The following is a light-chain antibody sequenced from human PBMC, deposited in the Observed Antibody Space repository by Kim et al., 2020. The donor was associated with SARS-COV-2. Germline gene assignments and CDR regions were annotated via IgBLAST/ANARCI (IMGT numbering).Light chain of an antibody. CDR3: GTWDSNLSVYV. CDR1: NSNIEDNY. CDR2: END. Sequence: GQKVTISCAGSNSNIEDNYVSCDQQLPGTAPKLLMFENDVRPSGIPDRFSGSKSGTSATLGITGLQTGDEADYYCGTWDSNLSVYVFGTGTKVTVL. V-gene: IGLV1-51*02. J-gene: IGLJ1*01.